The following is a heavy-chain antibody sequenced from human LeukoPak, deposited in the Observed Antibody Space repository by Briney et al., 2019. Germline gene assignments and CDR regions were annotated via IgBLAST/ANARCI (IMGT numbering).Heavy chain of an antibody. CDR3: ARRRRSGDLYYYYYYMDV. Sequence: PGGSLRLSCAASGFTFSSYWMHWVRQAPGKGLVWVSRINSDGSSTSYADSVKGRFTISRDNAKNTLYPQMNSLRAEDTAVYYCARRRRSGDLYYYYYYMDVWGKGTTVTVSS. J-gene: IGHJ6*03. CDR1: GFTFSSYW. D-gene: IGHD1-26*01. CDR2: INSDGSST. V-gene: IGHV3-74*01.